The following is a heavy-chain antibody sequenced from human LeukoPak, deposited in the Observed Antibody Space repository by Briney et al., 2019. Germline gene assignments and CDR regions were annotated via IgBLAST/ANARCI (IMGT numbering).Heavy chain of an antibody. CDR3: ARDLKPAAMYYYYMDV. CDR2: INPNSGGT. CDR1: GYTFTGYY. V-gene: IGHV1-2*02. Sequence: ASVKVSCKASGYTFTGYYMHWVRQAPGQGLEWMGWINPNSGGTNYAQKFQGRVTMTRDTSISTAYMELSRLRSDDTAVYYCARDLKPAAMYYYYMDVWGKGTTVTVSS. J-gene: IGHJ6*03. D-gene: IGHD2-2*01.